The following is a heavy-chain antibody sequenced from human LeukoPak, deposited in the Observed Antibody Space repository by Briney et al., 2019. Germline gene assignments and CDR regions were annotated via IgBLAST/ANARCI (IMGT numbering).Heavy chain of an antibody. CDR1: GYSFTSYW. CDR2: IYPGDSDT. CDR3: AIRGDYDFWSGYREGYYYMDV. V-gene: IGHV5-51*01. J-gene: IGHJ6*03. Sequence: GESLKISCKGSGYSFTSYWIGWVRQMPGKGLEWIGIIYPGDSDTRYSPSFQGQVTISADKSISTAYLQWSSLKASDTAMYYCAIRGDYDFWSGYREGYYYMDVWGKGTTVTVSS. D-gene: IGHD3-3*01.